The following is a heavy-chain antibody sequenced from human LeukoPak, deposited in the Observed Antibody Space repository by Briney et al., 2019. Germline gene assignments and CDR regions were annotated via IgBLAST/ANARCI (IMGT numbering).Heavy chain of an antibody. CDR1: GGSINSED. Sequence: PSETLSLTCAVSGGSINSEDWSWIRRPPGKGLEWIGHIHHSGRSNYNPSLVSRVTLSVDMSRNQFSPRLSSVTAADTAVYYCARLIFSGLRDDDRRIFDIWGQGSVVTVS. CDR2: IHHSGRS. D-gene: IGHD3/OR15-3a*01. CDR3: ARLIFSGLRDDDRRIFDI. J-gene: IGHJ3*02. V-gene: IGHV4-59*08.